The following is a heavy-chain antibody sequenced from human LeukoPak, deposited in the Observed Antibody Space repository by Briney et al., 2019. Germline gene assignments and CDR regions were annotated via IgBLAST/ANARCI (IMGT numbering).Heavy chain of an antibody. Sequence: GASVKVSCKASGVTFSSYAISWVRQAPGQGLEWMGGIIPIFGTANYAQKFQGRVTMTEDTSTDTAYMELSSLRSEDTAVYYCATLGITMVRGVTNYYYYYMDVWGKGTTVTISS. D-gene: IGHD3-10*01. CDR3: ATLGITMVRGVTNYYYYYMDV. CDR2: IIPIFGTA. V-gene: IGHV1-69*06. CDR1: GVTFSSYA. J-gene: IGHJ6*03.